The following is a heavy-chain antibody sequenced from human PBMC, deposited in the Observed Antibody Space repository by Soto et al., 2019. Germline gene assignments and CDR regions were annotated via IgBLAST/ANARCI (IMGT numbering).Heavy chain of an antibody. J-gene: IGHJ5*02. CDR1: GFTFGDYA. CDR3: TTDGGVTAYPLFWA. Sequence: LRLSCTASGFTFGDYAMSWVRQAPGKGLEWVGFIRSKAYGGTTEYAASVKGRFSISKDESKNTLYLQMNSLKTEDTAVYYCTTDGGVTAYPLFWAWGQGTLVTVSS. CDR2: IRSKAYGGTT. V-gene: IGHV3-49*04. D-gene: IGHD2-21*02.